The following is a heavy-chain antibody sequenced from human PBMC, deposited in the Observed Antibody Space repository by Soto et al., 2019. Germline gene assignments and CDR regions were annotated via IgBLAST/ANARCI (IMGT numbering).Heavy chain of an antibody. V-gene: IGHV3-53*02. CDR1: GFTVSSNY. D-gene: IGHD4-17*01. J-gene: IGHJ6*02. CDR2: IYSGGST. Sequence: EVQLVETGGGLIQPGGSLRLSCAASGFTVSSNYMSWVRQAPGKGLEWVSVIYSGGSTYYADSVKGRFTISRDNSKNTLYLQMNSLRAEDTAVYYCARDPYGSYGMDVWGQGTTVTVSS. CDR3: ARDPYGSYGMDV.